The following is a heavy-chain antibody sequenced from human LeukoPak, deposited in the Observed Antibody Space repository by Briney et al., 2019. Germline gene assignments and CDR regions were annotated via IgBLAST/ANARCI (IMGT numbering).Heavy chain of an antibody. CDR1: GFTFSSYA. CDR2: IYSGGST. D-gene: IGHD3-10*01. Sequence: SGGSLRLSCAASGFTFSSYAMSWVRQAPGKGLEWVSVIYSGGSTYYADSVKGRFTISRDNSKNTLYLQMNSLRAEDTAVYYCARGVDGELFYYWGQGTLVTVSS. V-gene: IGHV3-66*01. CDR3: ARGVDGELFYY. J-gene: IGHJ4*02.